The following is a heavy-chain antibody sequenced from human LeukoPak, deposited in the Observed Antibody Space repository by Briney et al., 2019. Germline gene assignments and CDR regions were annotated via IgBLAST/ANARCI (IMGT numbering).Heavy chain of an antibody. D-gene: IGHD1-26*01. Sequence: GGSLRLSCAASGFTFSSYSMNWVRQAPGKGLEWVSYISSSSSTIYYADSVKGRFTISRDNAKNSLYLQMNSLRAEDTAVYYCARGEPGDAFDIWGQGTMVTVSS. J-gene: IGHJ3*02. CDR3: ARGEPGDAFDI. V-gene: IGHV3-48*01. CDR2: ISSSSSTI. CDR1: GFTFSSYS.